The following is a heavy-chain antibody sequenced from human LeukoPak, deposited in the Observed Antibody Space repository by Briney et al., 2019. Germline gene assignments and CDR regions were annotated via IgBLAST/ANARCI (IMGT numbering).Heavy chain of an antibody. CDR3: ARQAPIVAALGTFDY. Sequence: PSETLSLTCTVAGGSISSYYSSWIRQPPGKGLEWIGYIYYSGSTNYNPSLKSRVTISVDTSKNQFSLKLSSVTAADTAVYYCARQAPIVAALGTFDYWGQGTLVTVSS. CDR2: IYYSGST. V-gene: IGHV4-59*08. D-gene: IGHD1-26*01. J-gene: IGHJ4*02. CDR1: GGSISSYY.